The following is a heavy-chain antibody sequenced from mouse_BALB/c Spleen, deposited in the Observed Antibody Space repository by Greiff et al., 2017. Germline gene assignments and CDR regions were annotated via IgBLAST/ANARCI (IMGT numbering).Heavy chain of an antibody. D-gene: IGHD1-1*01. J-gene: IGHJ3*01. V-gene: IGHV5-17*02. Sequence: EVMLVESGGGLVQPGGSRKLSCAASGFTFSSFGMHWVRQAPEKGLEWVAYISSGSSTIYYADTVKGRFTISRDNPKNTLFLQMTSLRSEDTAMYYCASPLYYGSSPWFAYWGQGTLVTVSA. CDR2: ISSGSSTI. CDR1: GFTFSSFG. CDR3: ASPLYYGSSPWFAY.